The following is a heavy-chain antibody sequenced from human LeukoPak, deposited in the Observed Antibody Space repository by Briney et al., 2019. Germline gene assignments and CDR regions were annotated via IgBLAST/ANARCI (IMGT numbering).Heavy chain of an antibody. V-gene: IGHV3-7*01. CDR1: GFTFSSYW. CDR2: IKQDGSEK. CDR3: AKSGGSSSLNWFDP. D-gene: IGHD6-13*01. Sequence: GGSLRLSCAASGFTFSSYWMSWVRQAPGKGLEWVANIKQDGSEKYYVDYVKGRFTISRDNAKNSLYLQMNSLRAEDTAVYYCAKSGGSSSLNWFDPWGQGTLVTVSS. J-gene: IGHJ5*02.